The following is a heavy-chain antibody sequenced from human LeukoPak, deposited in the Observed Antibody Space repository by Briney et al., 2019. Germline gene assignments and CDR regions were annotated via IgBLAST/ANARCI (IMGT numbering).Heavy chain of an antibody. J-gene: IGHJ3*02. CDR3: AKEEGMVGATGPHDAFDI. CDR2: ISYDGSNK. V-gene: IGHV3-30*18. D-gene: IGHD1-26*01. CDR1: GFTFSSYG. Sequence: GGSLRLSCAASGFTFSSYGMHWVRQAPGKGLEWVAVISYDGSNKYYADSVKGRFTISRDNSKNTLYLQMNSLRAEDTAVYYCAKEEGMVGATGPHDAFDIWGQGTMVTVSS.